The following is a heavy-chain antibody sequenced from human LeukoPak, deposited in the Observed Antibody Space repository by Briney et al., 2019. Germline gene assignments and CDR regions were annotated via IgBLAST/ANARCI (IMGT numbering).Heavy chain of an antibody. V-gene: IGHV3-9*01. CDR1: GFTFDDYA. J-gene: IGHJ4*02. CDR2: ISWNSGSI. CDR3: AKGKGVITNRYFDY. D-gene: IGHD3-22*01. Sequence: GGSLRLSCAASGFTFDDYAMHWVRQAPGKGLEWVSGISWNSGSIGYADSVKGRFTISRDNAKNSLHLQMNSLRAEDTALYYCAKGKGVITNRYFDYWGQGTLVTVSS.